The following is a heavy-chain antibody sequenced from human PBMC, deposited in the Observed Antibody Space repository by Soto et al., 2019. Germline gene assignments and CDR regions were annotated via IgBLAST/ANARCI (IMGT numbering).Heavy chain of an antibody. V-gene: IGHV4-34*01. CDR3: TTDPTNYYGSGRKDV. CDR2: INHSGST. Sequence: SETLSLTCAVYGGSFSGYYWSWIRQPPGKGLEWIGEINHSGSTNYNPSLKSRVTISVDTSKNQFSLKLSSVTAEDTAVYYCTTDPTNYYGSGRKDVWGQGTTVTVSS. D-gene: IGHD3-10*01. CDR1: GGSFSGYY. J-gene: IGHJ6*02.